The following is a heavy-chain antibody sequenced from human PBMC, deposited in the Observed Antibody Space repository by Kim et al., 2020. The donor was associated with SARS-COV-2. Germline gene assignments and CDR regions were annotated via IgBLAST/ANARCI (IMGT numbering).Heavy chain of an antibody. CDR1: GFTFSSYA. J-gene: IGHJ6*02. D-gene: IGHD3-10*01. Sequence: GGSLRLSCAASGFTFSSYAMSWVRQAPGKGLEWVSAISGSGGSTYYADSVKGRFTISRDNSKNTLYLQMNSLRAEDTAVYYCAKDHRSYGSGSYYNGQYYYYDDGMDVWGQGTTVTVSS. CDR3: AKDHRSYGSGSYYNGQYYYYDDGMDV. CDR2: ISGSGGST. V-gene: IGHV3-23*01.